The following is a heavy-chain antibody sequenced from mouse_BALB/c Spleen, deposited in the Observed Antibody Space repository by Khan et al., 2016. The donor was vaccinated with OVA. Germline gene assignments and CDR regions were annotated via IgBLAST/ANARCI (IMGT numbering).Heavy chain of an antibody. CDR1: GFSLTNYS. D-gene: IGHD2-4*01. V-gene: IGHV2-2*02. J-gene: IGHJ3*01. Sequence: VQLKQSGPGLVQPSQSLSITCTASGFSLTNYSVHWVRQSPGKGLEWLGVIWSAGSTDYNAAFISRLTIRKDNSRSQVFFKMNSLQPNDTAIYYCARRGYDYGRGALFAYWGQGTLVTVSA. CDR3: ARRGYDYGRGALFAY. CDR2: IWSAGST.